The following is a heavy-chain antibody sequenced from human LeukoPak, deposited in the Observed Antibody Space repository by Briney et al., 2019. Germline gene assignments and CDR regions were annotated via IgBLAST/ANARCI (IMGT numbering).Heavy chain of an antibody. CDR1: GGSFSGYY. CDR3: ARLAVGVALAGSRFDY. V-gene: IGHV4-34*01. D-gene: IGHD6-19*01. Sequence: SETLSLTCAVYGGSFSGYYWSWIRQPPGKGLEWIGEINHSGSTNYNPSLKSRVTISVDTSKNQFSLKLSSVTAADTAVYYCARLAVGVALAGSRFDYWGQGTLVTVSS. J-gene: IGHJ4*02. CDR2: INHSGST.